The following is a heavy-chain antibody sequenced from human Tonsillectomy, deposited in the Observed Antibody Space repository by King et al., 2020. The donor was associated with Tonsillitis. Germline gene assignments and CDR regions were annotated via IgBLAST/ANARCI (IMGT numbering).Heavy chain of an antibody. CDR1: GGSFSGYY. Sequence: VQLQQWGAGLLKPSETLSLTCAVYGGSFSGYYWSWIRQPPGKGLEWIGEINHSGSTNYNPSLKSRVTISVDTSKNQFSLKLSSVTAADTAVYYCARDRSCSGGSCYHRRNDWYFDLWGRGTLVTVSS. CDR3: ARDRSCSGGSCYHRRNDWYFDL. CDR2: INHSGST. D-gene: IGHD2-15*01. V-gene: IGHV4-34*01. J-gene: IGHJ2*01.